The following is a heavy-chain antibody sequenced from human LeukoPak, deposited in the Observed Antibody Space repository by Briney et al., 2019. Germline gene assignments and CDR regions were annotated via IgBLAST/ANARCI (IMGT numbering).Heavy chain of an antibody. CDR1: GFTFSNYA. CDR2: INRSGGGT. D-gene: IGHD3-3*01. Sequence: GGSLRLSCVASGFTFSNYAMTWVRQAPGKGLEWVSTINRSGGGTFYAASVKGRFSISRDNSKTTIYLHMNSLRGEDTAIYYCVRDWGYDLWNSYSYGMDVWGQGTTVAVSS. V-gene: IGHV3-23*01. CDR3: VRDWGYDLWNSYSYGMDV. J-gene: IGHJ6*02.